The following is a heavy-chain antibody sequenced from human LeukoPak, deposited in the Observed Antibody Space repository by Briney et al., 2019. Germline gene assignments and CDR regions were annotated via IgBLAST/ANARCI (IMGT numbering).Heavy chain of an antibody. Sequence: EASVKVSCKASGYTFTSYGISWVRQAPGQGLGWMGWLSAYNGNTNYAQKLQGRVTMTTDTSTSTAYMELRSLRSDDTAVYYCAREAYVWGDPDAFDIWGQGTMVTVSS. D-gene: IGHD3-16*01. CDR3: AREAYVWGDPDAFDI. J-gene: IGHJ3*02. CDR2: LSAYNGNT. V-gene: IGHV1-18*01. CDR1: GYTFTSYG.